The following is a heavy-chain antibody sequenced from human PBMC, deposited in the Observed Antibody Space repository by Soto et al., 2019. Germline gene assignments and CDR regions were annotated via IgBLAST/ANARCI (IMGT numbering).Heavy chain of an antibody. J-gene: IGHJ4*02. CDR3: ARGRGAAAGTIGLYYFDY. CDR1: DGSFIGLD. D-gene: IGHD6-13*01. V-gene: IGHV4-34*01. CDR2: INHSGST. Sequence: LPALIVSSAVWDGSFIGLDGGWIRKPPGKGLEWIGEINHSGSTNYNPSLKSRVTISVDTSKNQFSLKLSSVTAADTAIYYCARGRGAAAGTIGLYYFDYWGQGTLVTVSS.